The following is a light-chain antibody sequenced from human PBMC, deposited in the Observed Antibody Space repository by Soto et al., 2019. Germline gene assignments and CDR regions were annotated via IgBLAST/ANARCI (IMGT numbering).Light chain of an antibody. V-gene: IGKV3-11*01. CDR1: QSVSTY. Sequence: EIVVTQSPAALSLSPGERATLSCRASQSVSTYLAWYQKKPGQAPRLLIYDASNRATGIPARFSGSGSGTDFTLTISSLEPEDFAVYFCQHRANWPRTFGQGTKVDIK. CDR2: DAS. J-gene: IGKJ1*01. CDR3: QHRANWPRT.